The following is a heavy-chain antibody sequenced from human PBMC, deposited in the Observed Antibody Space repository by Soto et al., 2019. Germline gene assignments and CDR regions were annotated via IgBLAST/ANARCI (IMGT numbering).Heavy chain of an antibody. J-gene: IGHJ4*02. Sequence: SETLSLTCTVSGGSIISYYWSWILQPPWKGLEWIGYIYYSGGTNYNPSLKSRVTISVDTSKNQFSLKLSSVTAADTAVYYCSRLYGDYLDYWGQGTLVTVSS. D-gene: IGHD4-17*01. CDR2: IYYSGGT. CDR3: SRLYGDYLDY. V-gene: IGHV4-59*01. CDR1: GGSIISYY.